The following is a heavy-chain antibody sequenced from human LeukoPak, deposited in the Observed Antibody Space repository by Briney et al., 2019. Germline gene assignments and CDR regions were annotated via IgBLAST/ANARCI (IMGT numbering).Heavy chain of an antibody. Sequence: PGGSLRLSCAASGFTFSSFSMNWVRQAPGKGLGWVSYISSSSSPIYYADSVRGRFTVSRDNAKNSLYLQMYSLRDEDTAVYYCARDLISGAYTFDYWGQGTLVTVSS. CDR1: GFTFSSFS. CDR3: ARDLISGAYTFDY. V-gene: IGHV3-48*02. CDR2: ISSSSSPI. J-gene: IGHJ4*02. D-gene: IGHD2-2*02.